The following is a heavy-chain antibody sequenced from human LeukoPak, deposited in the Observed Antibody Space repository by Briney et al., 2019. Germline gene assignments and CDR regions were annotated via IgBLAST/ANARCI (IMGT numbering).Heavy chain of an antibody. CDR2: IKQDGSEK. CDR1: GFTFSSRDW. CDR3: ARGVVREATEAFDI. V-gene: IGHV3-7*01. J-gene: IGHJ3*02. D-gene: IGHD2-15*01. Sequence: GGSLRLSCVASGFTFSSRDWMTWVRQAPGKGLEWVANIKQDGSEKNYVDSVKGRFTISRDNSKNTLYLQMNSLRAEDTAVYYCARGVVREATEAFDIWGQGTMVTVSS.